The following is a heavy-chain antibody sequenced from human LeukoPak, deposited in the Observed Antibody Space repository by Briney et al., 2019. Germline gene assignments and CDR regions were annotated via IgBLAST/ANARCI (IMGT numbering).Heavy chain of an antibody. CDR2: ISSSGSTI. CDR3: ARDEAPPDYYDSSGYYPFDY. Sequence: GGSLRLSCAASGFTFSSYEMNWVRQAPGKGLEWVSYISSSGSTIYYADSVKGRFTISRDNAKNSLYLQMNSLRAEDTAVYYCARDEAPPDYYDSSGYYPFDYWGQGTLVTVSA. D-gene: IGHD3-22*01. V-gene: IGHV3-48*03. J-gene: IGHJ4*02. CDR1: GFTFSSYE.